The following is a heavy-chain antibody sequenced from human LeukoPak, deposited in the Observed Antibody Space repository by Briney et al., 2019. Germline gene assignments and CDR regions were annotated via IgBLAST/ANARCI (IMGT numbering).Heavy chain of an antibody. CDR3: ARDLGPRMVRGVITFDP. CDR2: ISSSSSTI. CDR1: GFTLSSYS. D-gene: IGHD3-10*01. V-gene: IGHV3-48*02. J-gene: IGHJ5*02. Sequence: GGSLRLSCAASGFTLSSYSMNWVRQAPGKGLEWVSYISSSSSTIYYADSVKGRFTISRDNAKNSLYLQMNSLRDEDTAVYYCARDLGPRMVRGVITFDPWGQGTLVTVSS.